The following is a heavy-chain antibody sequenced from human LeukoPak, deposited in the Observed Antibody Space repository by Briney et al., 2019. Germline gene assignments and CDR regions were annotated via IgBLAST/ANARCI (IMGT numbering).Heavy chain of an antibody. CDR3: ARVEPYYDILTGSPAGGPFDY. CDR1: GGSISSYY. D-gene: IGHD3-9*01. Sequence: SETLSLTCTVSGGSISSYYWSWIRQPPGKGLEWIGYIYYSGSTNYNPSLKSRVTISVDTSKNQFSLKLSSVTAADTAVYYCARVEPYYDILTGSPAGGPFDYWGQGTLVTVSS. V-gene: IGHV4-59*01. CDR2: IYYSGST. J-gene: IGHJ4*02.